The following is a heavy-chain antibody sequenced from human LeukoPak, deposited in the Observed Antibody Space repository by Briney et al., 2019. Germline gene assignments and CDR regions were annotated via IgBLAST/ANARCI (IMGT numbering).Heavy chain of an antibody. Sequence: GGSLRLSCVASGFTFSSNAMSWVRQAPGMGPDWVSSITFSGSSTDYADSVKGRFTISRDNSKNTLYLQMSSLRVEDTAVYYCARDLAWGAFDYWGQGTLVTVSS. V-gene: IGHV3-23*01. CDR1: GFTFSSNA. CDR3: ARDLAWGAFDY. CDR2: ITFSGSST. J-gene: IGHJ4*02. D-gene: IGHD7-27*01.